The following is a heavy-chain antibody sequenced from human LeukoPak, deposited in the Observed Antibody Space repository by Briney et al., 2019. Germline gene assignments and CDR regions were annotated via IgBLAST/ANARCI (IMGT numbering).Heavy chain of an antibody. V-gene: IGHV7-4-1*02. D-gene: IGHD3-10*01. Sequence: ASVKVSCKASGYTFTSYAMNWVRQAPGQGLEWMGWINTNTGNPTYAQGFTGRFVFSLDTSVSTAYLQISSLKAEDTAVYYCARELTKTYYYGSGSPRGAFDIWGQGTMVTVSS. CDR1: GYTFTSYA. CDR3: ARELTKTYYYGSGSPRGAFDI. CDR2: INTNTGNP. J-gene: IGHJ3*02.